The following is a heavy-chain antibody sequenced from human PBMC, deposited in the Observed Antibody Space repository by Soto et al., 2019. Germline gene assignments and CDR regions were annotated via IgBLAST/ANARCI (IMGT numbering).Heavy chain of an antibody. CDR3: ARESGENWTYEAH. CDR2: ITVNGNT. D-gene: IGHD1-7*01. CDR1: GAYISDFS. J-gene: IGHJ1*01. V-gene: IGHV4-4*07. Sequence: QVHQLESGPGLVKPWDTLSLTCTVSGAYISDFSWSWIRQPAGKGLEWIGRITVNGNTQYNPSFRSRVTMSMDTSRNQFSLNLQSATAADTVLYYCARESGENWTYEAHWGQGTLVTVSS.